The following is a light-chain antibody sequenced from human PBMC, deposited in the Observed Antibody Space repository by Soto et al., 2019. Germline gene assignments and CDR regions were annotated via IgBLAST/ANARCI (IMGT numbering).Light chain of an antibody. CDR3: CSYAGSYYV. CDR1: SSDVGGYNY. Sequence: QSALTQPRSVSGSPGQSVTISCTGTSSDVGGYNYVSWYQQHPGKSPKLMIYDVSNRPSGVPDRFSGSKSGNTASLTISGLQVEDEADYYCCSYAGSYYVFGTGTKVTVL. J-gene: IGLJ1*01. V-gene: IGLV2-11*01. CDR2: DVS.